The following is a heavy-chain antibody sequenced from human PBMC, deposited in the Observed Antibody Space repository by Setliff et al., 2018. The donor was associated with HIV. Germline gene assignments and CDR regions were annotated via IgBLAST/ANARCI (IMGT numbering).Heavy chain of an antibody. CDR2: IYSGGST. CDR1: GFTVSSNY. Sequence: GGSLRLSCAASGFTVSSNYMSWIRQAPGKGLEWVSVIYSGGSTYYADSVKCRFTISRDNSKNTLYLEINSLRDEDTAVYYCAKDGLVGAAGRFDYWGQGTLVTVPQ. V-gene: IGHV3-53*01. D-gene: IGHD6-13*01. CDR3: AKDGLVGAAGRFDY. J-gene: IGHJ4*02.